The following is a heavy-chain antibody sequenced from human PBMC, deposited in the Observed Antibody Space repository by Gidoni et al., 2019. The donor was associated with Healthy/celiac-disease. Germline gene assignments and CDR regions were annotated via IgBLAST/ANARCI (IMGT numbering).Heavy chain of an antibody. CDR2: ISAYNGNT. Sequence: QVQLVQSGAEVKKPGASVKVSCKASGYTFTSYGISWVRQAPGQGLEWMGWISAYNGNTNYAQKLQGRVTMTTDTSTSTAYMELRSLRSDDTAVYYCARDVGYDFWSGYLARIGGDFDYWGQGTLVTVSS. D-gene: IGHD3-3*01. CDR3: ARDVGYDFWSGYLARIGGDFDY. J-gene: IGHJ4*02. V-gene: IGHV1-18*01. CDR1: GYTFTSYG.